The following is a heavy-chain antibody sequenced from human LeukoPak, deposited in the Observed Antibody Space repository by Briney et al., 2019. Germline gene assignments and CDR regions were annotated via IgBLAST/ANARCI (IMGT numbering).Heavy chain of an antibody. V-gene: IGHV4-34*01. CDR3: ARGYGSGSYFEHYFYY. CDR2: INHSGSS. Sequence: SETLSLTCAVYGGSFSGYYWRWIRQPPGKGLEWIGEINHSGSSNYNPSLKSRGTISVGTSKNQFSLKLSSVTAADTAVYYCARGYGSGSYFEHYFYYWGQGTLLTVSS. CDR1: GGSFSGYY. D-gene: IGHD3-10*01. J-gene: IGHJ4*02.